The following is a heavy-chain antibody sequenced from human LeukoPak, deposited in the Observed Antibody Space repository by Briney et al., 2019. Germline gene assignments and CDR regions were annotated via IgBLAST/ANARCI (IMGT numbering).Heavy chain of an antibody. CDR3: AKDSVRSDGWFYFDN. D-gene: IGHD6-19*01. V-gene: IGHV3-23*01. J-gene: IGHJ4*02. Sequence: GGSLRLSCAASGFTFSSLDMAWVRQAPGKGLEWVSGISASGSNTFYADSVKGRFTISRDNSKNTLYLQMSSLRVEDTAIYYCAKDSVRSDGWFYFDNWGQGTLVSVSS. CDR1: GFTFSSLD. CDR2: ISASGSNT.